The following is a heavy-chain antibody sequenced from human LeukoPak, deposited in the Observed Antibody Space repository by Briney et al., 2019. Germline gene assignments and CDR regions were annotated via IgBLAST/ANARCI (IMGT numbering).Heavy chain of an antibody. Sequence: ASVKVSCKAFGYTFTSYGISWVRQAPGQGLEWMGWISAYNGNTNYAQKLQGRVTMTTDTSTSTAYMELRSLRSDDTAVYYCARDSGFYCSSTSCYKGEVFDYWGQGTLVTVSS. D-gene: IGHD2-2*02. CDR1: GYTFTSYG. CDR3: ARDSGFYCSSTSCYKGEVFDY. V-gene: IGHV1-18*01. J-gene: IGHJ4*02. CDR2: ISAYNGNT.